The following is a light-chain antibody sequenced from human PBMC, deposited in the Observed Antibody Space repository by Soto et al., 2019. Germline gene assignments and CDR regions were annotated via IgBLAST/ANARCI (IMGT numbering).Light chain of an antibody. Sequence: DIQMTQSPSSVSASVGDRVTITCRASQGISNWLARYQQTPGKAPKLLIYAASSLQSGVPSRFSGSGSGTDFSLSISSLQPEDFATYSCQQGNSFPVTFGEGTRLEIK. J-gene: IGKJ5*01. CDR3: QQGNSFPVT. CDR2: AAS. CDR1: QGISNW. V-gene: IGKV1-12*01.